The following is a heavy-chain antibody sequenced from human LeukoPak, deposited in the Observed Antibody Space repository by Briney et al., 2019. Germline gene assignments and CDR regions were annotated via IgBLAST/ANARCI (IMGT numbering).Heavy chain of an antibody. D-gene: IGHD3-16*01. V-gene: IGHV1-8*01. CDR2: MNPNSGNT. Sequence: ASVKVSCKASGYTFTSYDINWVRQATGQGLEWMGWMNPNSGNTGYAQKFQGRVTMTRNTSISTAYMELSSLRSEDTAVYYCASNPGGAGDYYYGMDVWGQGTTVTVSS. CDR3: ASNPGGAGDYYYGMDV. CDR1: GYTFTSYD. J-gene: IGHJ6*02.